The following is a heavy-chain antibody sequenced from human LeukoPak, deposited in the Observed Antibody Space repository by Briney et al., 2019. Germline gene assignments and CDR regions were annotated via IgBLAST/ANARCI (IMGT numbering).Heavy chain of an antibody. CDR3: ALPPPAYYDFWSGYPRDAFDI. D-gene: IGHD3-3*01. J-gene: IGHJ3*02. CDR1: GFTFSSYA. CDR2: ISGSGGST. Sequence: GGSLRLSCAASGFTFSSYAMSWVRQAPGKGLEWVSAISGSGGSTYYADSVKGRFTISRDNSKNTLYLQMNSLRAEDTAVYYCALPPPAYYDFWSGYPRDAFDIWGQGTMVTVSS. V-gene: IGHV3-23*01.